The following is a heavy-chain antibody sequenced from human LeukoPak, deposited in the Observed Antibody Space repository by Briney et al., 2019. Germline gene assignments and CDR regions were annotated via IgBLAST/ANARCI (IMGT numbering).Heavy chain of an antibody. D-gene: IGHD6-13*01. Sequence: GGSLRLSCAASGFTFSTYGMHWVRQAPGKGLEWVTIISYDGNNKYYTDSMNGRFTTSRDNSKNTLYLQMNSLRAEDTAVYYCAKGVASTWSGYWYFDLWGRGTLVTVSS. J-gene: IGHJ2*01. V-gene: IGHV3-30*18. CDR2: ISYDGNNK. CDR3: AKGVASTWSGYWYFDL. CDR1: GFTFSTYG.